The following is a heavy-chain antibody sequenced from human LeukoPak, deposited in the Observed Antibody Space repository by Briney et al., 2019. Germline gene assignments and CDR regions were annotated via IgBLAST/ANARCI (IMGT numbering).Heavy chain of an antibody. CDR2: IIPIFGTA. CDR3: ARDEDYGIFVNVDY. Sequence: GASVKVSCKASGGTFSSYTINWVRQAPGQGLEWMGGIIPIFGTANYAQKFQGRVTITADESTSTAYMELSRLRSEDTAVYYCARDEDYGIFVNVDYWGQGTLVTVSS. D-gene: IGHD4-17*01. J-gene: IGHJ4*02. V-gene: IGHV1-69*01. CDR1: GGTFSSYT.